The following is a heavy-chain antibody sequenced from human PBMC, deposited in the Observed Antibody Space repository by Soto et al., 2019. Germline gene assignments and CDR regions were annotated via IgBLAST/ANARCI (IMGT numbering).Heavy chain of an antibody. J-gene: IGHJ4*02. Sequence: ASVKVSCKASGYTFTSYAMHWVRQAPGQRLEWMGWINAGNGNTKYSQKFQGRVTITRDTSASTAYMELSSLRSEDTALYYCARGLGLYYFDYWGQGTLVTSPQ. CDR3: ARGLGLYYFDY. V-gene: IGHV1-3*01. CDR2: INAGNGNT. CDR1: GYTFTSYA. D-gene: IGHD1-26*01.